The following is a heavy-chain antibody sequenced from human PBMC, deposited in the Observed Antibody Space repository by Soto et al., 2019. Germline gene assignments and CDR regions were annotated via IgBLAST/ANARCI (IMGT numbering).Heavy chain of an antibody. CDR3: ARAPLISILFAYGMDV. D-gene: IGHD3-3*02. J-gene: IGHJ6*02. CDR1: GGSISSGGYF. CDR2: IYYSGKT. V-gene: IGHV4-31*03. Sequence: QVQLQESGPGLVKPSQTLSLTCTVSGGSISSGGYFWTWIRQHPGEGLEWIGYIYYSGKTYHNPSLKSRATISVDTSKNQFSLKLSSVTAADTAVYYCARAPLISILFAYGMDVWGQGTTVTVSS.